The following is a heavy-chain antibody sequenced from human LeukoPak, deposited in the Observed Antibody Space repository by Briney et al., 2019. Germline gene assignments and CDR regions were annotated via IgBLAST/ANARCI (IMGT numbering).Heavy chain of an antibody. Sequence: GGSLRLSCAASEFTFSSYAMSWVRQAPGKGLEWVSAISGSGGSPYYADSVKGRFTISRDNSKNTLYLQMNSLRVEDTAVYYCVRDSDRRSDCWGQGTLVTVSS. V-gene: IGHV3-23*01. J-gene: IGHJ4*02. CDR3: VRDSDRRSDC. CDR2: ISGSGGSP. D-gene: IGHD3-22*01. CDR1: EFTFSSYA.